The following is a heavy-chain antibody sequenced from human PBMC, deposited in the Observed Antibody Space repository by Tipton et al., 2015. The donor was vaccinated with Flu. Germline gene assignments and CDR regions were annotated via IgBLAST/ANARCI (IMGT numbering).Heavy chain of an antibody. V-gene: IGHV1-2*04. D-gene: IGHD5-24*01. CDR3: ARGSGRGGYNSDYFFDH. Sequence: QSGAEVKRPGASVKVSCRASGYTFTYYHIHWVRQAPGQGLEWMGWFSPNSGGSDYAQDFQGSFTMTGDTSINTVYMELNNLRSDDTAVYYCARGSGRGGYNSDYFFDHWGQGTLVTVSS. CDR2: FSPNSGGS. CDR1: GYTFTYYH. J-gene: IGHJ4*02.